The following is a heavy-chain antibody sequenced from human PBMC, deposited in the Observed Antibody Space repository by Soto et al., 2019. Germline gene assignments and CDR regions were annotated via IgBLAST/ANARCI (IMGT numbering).Heavy chain of an antibody. J-gene: IGHJ6*02. CDR1: GFTFSTYW. V-gene: IGHV3-74*01. CDR2: IKGDGSST. CDR3: ARGIRNYYGVDV. Sequence: GGSLRLSCAASGFTFSTYWMHWVRQAPGTGLEWVSRIKGDGSSTSYAGSVKGRFTISRDNAKNTLYVQMNSLGAEDTAVYWCARGIRNYYGVDVWGQGTTVTVSS.